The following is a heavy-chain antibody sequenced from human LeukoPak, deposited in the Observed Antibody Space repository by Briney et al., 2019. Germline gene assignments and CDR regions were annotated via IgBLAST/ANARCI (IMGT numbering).Heavy chain of an antibody. CDR1: GVSISTYS. J-gene: IGHJ3*02. CDR3: ARGDGYIPI. V-gene: IGHV4-59*08. D-gene: IGHD5-24*01. CDR2: MFYTGTT. Sequence: NPSETLSLTCSVSGVSISTYSWSWIRQPPGKGLEWIGYMFYTGTTNYNPSLTSRVTISVDTSKNQVSLKLSSVTAADTAVYYCARGDGYIPIWGQGKVVSVSS.